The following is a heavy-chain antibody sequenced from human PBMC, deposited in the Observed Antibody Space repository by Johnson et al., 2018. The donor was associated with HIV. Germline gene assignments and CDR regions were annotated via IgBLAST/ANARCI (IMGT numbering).Heavy chain of an antibody. CDR1: GFTFSSYA. D-gene: IGHD1-26*01. Sequence: ESGGGLKQPGGSLRLSCAASGFTFSSYAMSWVRQAPGKGLEWVSTITGSSGSTYYADSVKGRFTISRDNSKNTLSLQMNSPRVDDTAIYYCARVRAGRENAFDIWGQGTVVTVSS. CDR3: ARVRAGRENAFDI. J-gene: IGHJ3*02. V-gene: IGHV3-23*01. CDR2: ITGSSGST.